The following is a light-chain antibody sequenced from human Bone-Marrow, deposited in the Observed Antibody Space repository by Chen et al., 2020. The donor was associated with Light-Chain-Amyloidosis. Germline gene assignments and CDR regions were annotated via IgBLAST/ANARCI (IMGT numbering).Light chain of an antibody. CDR1: NIGSTS. CDR3: QVWDRSSDRPV. Sequence: SYVLTQPSSVSVAPGQTATIACGGNNIGSTSVNWYQQMPGQAPLLVVYDDSDRPSGIPERLSGSNAGNTATLTISRVEAGDEADYYCQVWDRSSDRPVFGGGTKLTVL. CDR2: DDS. V-gene: IGLV3-21*02. J-gene: IGLJ3*02.